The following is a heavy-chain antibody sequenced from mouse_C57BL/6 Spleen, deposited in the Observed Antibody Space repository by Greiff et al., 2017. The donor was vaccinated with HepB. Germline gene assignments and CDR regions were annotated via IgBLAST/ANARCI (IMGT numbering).Heavy chain of an antibody. Sequence: VQLQQSGAELMRPGASVKLSCKATGYTFTGYWIEWVKQRPGHGLEWIGEILPGRGSTNYNEKFKGKATFTSDTSSNTAYMQLSSLTTEDSAIYYCADWDGRDYWGQGTTLTVSS. CDR1: GYTFTGYW. D-gene: IGHD4-1*01. CDR2: ILPGRGST. CDR3: ADWDGRDY. V-gene: IGHV1-9*01. J-gene: IGHJ2*01.